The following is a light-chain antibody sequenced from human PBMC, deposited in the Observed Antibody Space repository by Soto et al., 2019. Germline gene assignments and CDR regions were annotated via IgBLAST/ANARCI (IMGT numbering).Light chain of an antibody. Sequence: DIQMTQSPSSLSASVGDTVTITCRASHDITYYLAWYQQRPGKIPKLLIYAASVLQSGAPSRFRGSRSGTNFPLTIRSLQPEDVATYYCQKGGSGPLTFGQGTRLEI. CDR3: QKGGSGPLT. CDR2: AAS. CDR1: HDITYY. V-gene: IGKV1-27*01. J-gene: IGKJ5*01.